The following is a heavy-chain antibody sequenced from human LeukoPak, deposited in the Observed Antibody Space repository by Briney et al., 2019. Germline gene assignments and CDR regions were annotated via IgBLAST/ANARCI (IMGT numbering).Heavy chain of an antibody. CDR2: IYYSGRT. CDR1: GGPISGSDYY. CDR3: ARDDGRGVVTPY. V-gene: IGHV4-39*07. D-gene: IGHD2-21*02. J-gene: IGHJ4*02. Sequence: SETLSLPCTVSGGPISGSDYYWGRIRQPPGKGLEWIGSIYYSGRTFYNPSLKSRVTISVDTSRNQFSLKLSSVTAADTAVYYCARDDGRGVVTPYWGQGTLVTVSS.